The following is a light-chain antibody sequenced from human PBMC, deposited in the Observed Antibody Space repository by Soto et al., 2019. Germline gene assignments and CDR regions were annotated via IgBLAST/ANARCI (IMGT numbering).Light chain of an antibody. CDR1: QSVSNSY. V-gene: IGKV3-20*01. Sequence: EIVLTQSPGTLSLSPGERATLSCRASQSVSNSYFSWYQKKPGQATSLLIYGASSRATGIPDRFSGSGSGTEFTLTISRLEPEDFAVYYCQQYGSWPRTFGQGTKVEIK. CDR3: QQYGSWPRT. J-gene: IGKJ2*01. CDR2: GAS.